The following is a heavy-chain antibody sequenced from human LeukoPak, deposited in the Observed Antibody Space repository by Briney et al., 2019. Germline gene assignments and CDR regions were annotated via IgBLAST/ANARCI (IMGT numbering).Heavy chain of an antibody. CDR1: GFTFSSYW. CDR2: IKEDGSAK. V-gene: IGHV3-7*04. D-gene: IGHD6-19*01. J-gene: IGHJ3*01. CDR3: ARGSGWAFDV. Sequence: GGSLRLSCAASGFTFSSYWMTWVRQAPGKGLEWVAIIKEDGSAKYYVDSVRGRFTISRDNAEDSLYLQLTSLRVEDTAVYYCARGSGWAFDVWGQGTMVTVSS.